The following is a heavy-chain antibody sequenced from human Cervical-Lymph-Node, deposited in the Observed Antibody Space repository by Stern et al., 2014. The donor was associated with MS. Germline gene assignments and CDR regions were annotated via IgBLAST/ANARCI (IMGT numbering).Heavy chain of an antibody. Sequence: VQLVRSGAEVKKPGSSVNVSCKASGGTFRGYGITLGRQAPGPGLEWMGSLIPPVGLTMYAPRFQGRVTITADKSMTTGYMELSSLTSDDTAVYYCARGDYGDYNWFDPWGLGTLVTVSS. J-gene: IGHJ5*02. CDR2: LIPPVGLT. D-gene: IGHD4-17*01. CDR1: GGTFRGYG. V-gene: IGHV1-69*04. CDR3: ARGDYGDYNWFDP.